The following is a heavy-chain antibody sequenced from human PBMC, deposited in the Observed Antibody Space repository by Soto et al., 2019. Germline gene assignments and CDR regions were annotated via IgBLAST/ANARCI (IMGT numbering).Heavy chain of an antibody. V-gene: IGHV4-59*11. J-gene: IGHJ3*02. D-gene: IGHD3-16*01. CDR2: IYYSGST. CDR3: ARGHNLGGSTFDI. CDR1: GGSSFSHC. Sequence: SEILPLTGSVSGGSSFSHCWGWIRQPPGKGLEYIGYIYYSGSTNYNPSLKSRVTISVDMSREQFSPKLTSVTAADTAVYYCARGHNLGGSTFDIWGQGTSVTVSS.